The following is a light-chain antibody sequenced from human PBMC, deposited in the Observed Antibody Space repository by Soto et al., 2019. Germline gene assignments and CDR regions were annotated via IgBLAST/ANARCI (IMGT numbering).Light chain of an antibody. CDR1: KTNIGGFLY. CDR2: EVT. V-gene: IGLV2-8*01. J-gene: IGLJ1*01. CDR3: NSYSGTINFLM. Sequence: QSALTQPPSASGSPGQSVTISCTGTKTNIGGFLYVSWYQQHPGKAPKLMIYEVTKRPSGVPDRFSGSKSGSTASLTISKLQAEDEAEYYCNSYSGTINFLMFGPGTKVTVL.